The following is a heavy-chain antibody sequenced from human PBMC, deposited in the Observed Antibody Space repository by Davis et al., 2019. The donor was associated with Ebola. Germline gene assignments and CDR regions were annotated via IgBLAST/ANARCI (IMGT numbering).Heavy chain of an antibody. CDR2: IIPIFGTA. CDR1: AGTFSSYA. J-gene: IGHJ4*02. CDR3: ARDTNYYGSVFFDY. D-gene: IGHD3-10*01. V-gene: IGHV1-69*13. Sequence: AASVKVSCKASAGTFSSYAISWVRQAPGQGLEWMGGIIPIFGTANYAQKFQGRVTITADESTSTAYMELSSLRSEGTAVYYCARDTNYYGSVFFDYWGQGTLVTVSS.